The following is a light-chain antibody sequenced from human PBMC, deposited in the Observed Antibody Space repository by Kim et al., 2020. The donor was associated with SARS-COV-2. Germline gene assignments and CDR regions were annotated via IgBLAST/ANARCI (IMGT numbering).Light chain of an antibody. CDR2: SNN. Sequence: QRVTISCSGSTSNIGSNTVNWYQHLPGTAPKFLIYSNNQRPSGVPDRSSGSKSGPSASLAISGLQSEDEGDYYCATWDNSLRAYVFGPGTKVTVL. J-gene: IGLJ1*01. V-gene: IGLV1-44*01. CDR3: ATWDNSLRAYV. CDR1: TSNIGSNT.